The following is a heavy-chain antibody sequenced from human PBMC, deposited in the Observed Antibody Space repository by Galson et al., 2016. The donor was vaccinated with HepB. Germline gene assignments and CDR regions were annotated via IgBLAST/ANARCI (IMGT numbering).Heavy chain of an antibody. CDR2: IDWDDDK. J-gene: IGHJ5*02. CDR3: ARSSPYYYGSGSPFDP. V-gene: IGHV2-70*01. CDR1: GFSLSTSGMC. D-gene: IGHD3-10*01. Sequence: PALVKPTQTLTLTCTFSGFSLSTSGMCVSWIRQPPGKALEWLAFIDWDDDKYYSTSLQTRLTISKGTSNNQVVLTMTNMDPADTATYYCARSSPYYYGSGSPFDPWGQGTLVTVSS.